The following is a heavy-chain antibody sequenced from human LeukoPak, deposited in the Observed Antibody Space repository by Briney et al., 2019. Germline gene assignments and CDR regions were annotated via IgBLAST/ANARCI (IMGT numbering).Heavy chain of an antibody. D-gene: IGHD6-19*01. V-gene: IGHV3-48*02. CDR3: ARNSAVATSRGWFDP. J-gene: IGHJ5*02. CDR1: GFTFSTYI. Sequence: GRSLRLSCAASGFTFSTYIMNWVRQAPGKGLEWVSYIRYSSSAIYYAESVKGRFTISRDNAKNSLYLRMISLRDEDTAGYDCARNSAVATSRGWFDPWGQGPLVTVSS. CDR2: IRYSSSAI.